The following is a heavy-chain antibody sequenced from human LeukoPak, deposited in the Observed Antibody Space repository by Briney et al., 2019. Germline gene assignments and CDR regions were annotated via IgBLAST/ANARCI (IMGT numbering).Heavy chain of an antibody. CDR3: ARTIAVAGTYYYGMDV. CDR1: GYTFTSYD. CDR2: MNPNSGNT. J-gene: IGHJ6*02. Sequence: ASVKVSCKASGYTFTSYDINWVRQATGQGLEWMGWMNPNSGNTGYAQKFQGRVTMTTDTSTSTAYMELRGLRSDDTAVYYCARTIAVAGTYYYGMDVWGQGTTVTVSS. D-gene: IGHD6-19*01. V-gene: IGHV1-8*01.